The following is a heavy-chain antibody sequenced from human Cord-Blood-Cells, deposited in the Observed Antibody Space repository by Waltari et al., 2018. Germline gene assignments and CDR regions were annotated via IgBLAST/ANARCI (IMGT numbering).Heavy chain of an antibody. J-gene: IGHJ6*02. D-gene: IGHD6-13*01. Sequence: QLQLQESGPGLVKTSETLSLTCAVSGGSISSSSYYWGWIRQPPGKGLEWIGSIYSRGSSYYNPCLKSRVTISVDTSKNQFSLKLSSVTAADSAVYYCARGSSSWYYGMDVWGQGTTVTVSS. CDR1: GGSISSSSYY. CDR3: ARGSSSWYYGMDV. CDR2: IYSRGSS. V-gene: IGHV4-39*01.